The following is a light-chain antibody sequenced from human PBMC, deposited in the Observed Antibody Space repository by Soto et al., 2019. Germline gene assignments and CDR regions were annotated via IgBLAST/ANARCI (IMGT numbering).Light chain of an antibody. J-gene: IGLJ1*01. Sequence: QSVVTQEPSFSVSPGGTVTLTCGLSSGSVSTSYYPSWYQQTPGQAPRTLIYSTNTRSSGVPDRFSGSILGNKAALTSTGAQADDEYDYYCVLYMGSGIDVFGTGTKLTVL. CDR3: VLYMGSGIDV. CDR2: STN. V-gene: IGLV8-61*01. CDR1: SGSVSTSYY.